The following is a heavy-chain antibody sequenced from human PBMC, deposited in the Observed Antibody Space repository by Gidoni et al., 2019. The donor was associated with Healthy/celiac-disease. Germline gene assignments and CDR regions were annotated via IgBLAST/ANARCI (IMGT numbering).Heavy chain of an antibody. V-gene: IGHV1-69*01. CDR1: GGTFSSYA. Sequence: QVQLVQSGAEVKKPGSSVKVSCKASGGTFSSYATSWVRQAPGQGLEWMGGIIPIFGTANYAQKFQGRVTITADESTSKAYMELSSLRSEDTAVYYCARDFSGGYYYYGMDVWGQGTTVTVSS. CDR3: ARDFSGGYYYYGMDV. D-gene: IGHD6-19*01. CDR2: IIPIFGTA. J-gene: IGHJ6*02.